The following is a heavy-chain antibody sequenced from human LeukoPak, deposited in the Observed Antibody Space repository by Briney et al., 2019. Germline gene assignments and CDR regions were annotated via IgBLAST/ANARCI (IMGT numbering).Heavy chain of an antibody. CDR3: ARDRRESALWFGESAADAFDI. V-gene: IGHV1-69*05. CDR1: GGTFSSYA. D-gene: IGHD3-10*01. J-gene: IGHJ3*02. CDR2: IIPIFGTA. Sequence: SVKVSCKASGGTFSSYAISWVRQAPGQGLEWMGRIIPIFGTANYAQKSQGRVTITTDESTSTAYMELSSLRSEDTAVYYCARDRRESALWFGESAADAFDIWGQGTMVTVSS.